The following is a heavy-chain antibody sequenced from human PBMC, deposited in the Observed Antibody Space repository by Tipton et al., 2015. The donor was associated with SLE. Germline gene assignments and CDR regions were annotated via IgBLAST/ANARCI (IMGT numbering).Heavy chain of an antibody. CDR3: ARDERMIRGLITH. CDR2: ISSSGTVI. CDR1: EFTFTTYE. D-gene: IGHD3-10*01. J-gene: IGHJ4*02. Sequence: QLVQSGGDLVQPGGSLRLSCAASEFTFTTYEINWVRQAPGKGLEWVSSISSSGTVIYYADSVKGRSTISRDNSKNTLYLQMNSLRGEDTAVYYCARDERMIRGLITHWGQGTLVTVSS. V-gene: IGHV3-48*03.